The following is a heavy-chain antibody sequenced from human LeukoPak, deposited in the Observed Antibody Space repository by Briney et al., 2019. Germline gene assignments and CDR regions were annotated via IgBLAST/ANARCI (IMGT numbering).Heavy chain of an antibody. CDR3: AKDRVSSSGSYYSYYGMDV. V-gene: IGHV3-7*03. Sequence: GGSLRLSCAASGFTFSSYSMSWVRQAPGKGLEWVANINQDGSEKYYVDSVKGRFTISRDNANNSVYLQMNSLRAEDTAVYYCAKDRVSSSGSYYSYYGMDVWGQGTTVTVSS. J-gene: IGHJ6*02. D-gene: IGHD1-26*01. CDR1: GFTFSSYS. CDR2: INQDGSEK.